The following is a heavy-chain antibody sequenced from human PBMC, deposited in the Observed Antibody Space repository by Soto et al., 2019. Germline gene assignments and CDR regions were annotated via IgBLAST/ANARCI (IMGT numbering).Heavy chain of an antibody. Sequence: GGSLRLSCAASGFTFSSYGMHWVRQAPGKGLEWVAVISYDGSNKYYADSVKGRFTISRDNSKNTLYLQMNSLRAEDTAVYYCAKDTSPLTYDFWSGSATANWFDPWGQGTLVTVSS. J-gene: IGHJ5*02. CDR3: AKDTSPLTYDFWSGSATANWFDP. CDR1: GFTFSSYG. CDR2: ISYDGSNK. D-gene: IGHD3-3*01. V-gene: IGHV3-30*18.